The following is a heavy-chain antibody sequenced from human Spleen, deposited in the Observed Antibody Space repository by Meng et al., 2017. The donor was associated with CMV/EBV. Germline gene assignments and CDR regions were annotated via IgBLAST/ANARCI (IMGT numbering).Heavy chain of an antibody. V-gene: IGHV4-59*12. Sequence: SETLSLTCTVSGASISKNYWSWSRRPPGKGLEYIGSISYTGYIEYNPSLKGRVTMSRNYATNSLYLQLKSLRAGDTAVYYCARESSSSWSGRDYYYGMDVWGQGTTVTVSS. CDR1: GASISKNY. J-gene: IGHJ6*02. CDR3: ARESSSSWSGRDYYYGMDV. CDR2: ISYTGYI. D-gene: IGHD6-6*01.